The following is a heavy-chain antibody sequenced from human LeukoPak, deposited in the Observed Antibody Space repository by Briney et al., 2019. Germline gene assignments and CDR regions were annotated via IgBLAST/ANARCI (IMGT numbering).Heavy chain of an antibody. CDR2: ISSSSSYI. J-gene: IGHJ4*02. V-gene: IGHV3-21*01. D-gene: IGHD3-10*01. Sequence: GGSLRLSCAASGFTFSSYSMNWVRQAPGKGLEWVSSISSSSSYIYYADSVKGRFTISRDNAKNSLYLQMNSLRAEDTAVYYCAXDVTMVRGVSLWGQGTLVTVSS. CDR3: AXDVTMVRGVSL. CDR1: GFTFSSYS.